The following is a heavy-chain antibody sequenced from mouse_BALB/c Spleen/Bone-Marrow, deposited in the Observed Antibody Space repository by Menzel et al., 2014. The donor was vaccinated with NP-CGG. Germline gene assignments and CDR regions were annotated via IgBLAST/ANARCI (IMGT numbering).Heavy chain of an antibody. D-gene: IGHD1-2*01. Sequence: EVKLQESGGGLVQPGGSLKLSCAASGFDFSRYWMTWVRQAPGKGLEWIGEINLDSSTINYTPSLKDKFIISRDNAKNTLYLQMSKVRSEDTALYYCARPGYYGYQDVWGAGTTVTVSS. CDR3: ARPGYYGYQDV. J-gene: IGHJ1*01. CDR1: GFDFSRYW. CDR2: INLDSSTI. V-gene: IGHV4-1*02.